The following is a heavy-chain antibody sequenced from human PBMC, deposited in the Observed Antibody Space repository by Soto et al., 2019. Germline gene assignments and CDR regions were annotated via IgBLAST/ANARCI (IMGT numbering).Heavy chain of an antibody. D-gene: IGHD2-2*01. J-gene: IGHJ4*02. CDR3: ARQYCYGITCSPAFDH. CDR2: IFPGDSDT. CDR1: GYNFGAYW. V-gene: IGHV5-51*01. Sequence: GESLKISCQGSGYNFGAYWIGWVRQMPGKGLEWMGIIFPGDSDTRYRPSFQGQVTISVDRSINTAYLQWSSLKASDTAMYYCARQYCYGITCSPAFDHWGQGTLVTVSS.